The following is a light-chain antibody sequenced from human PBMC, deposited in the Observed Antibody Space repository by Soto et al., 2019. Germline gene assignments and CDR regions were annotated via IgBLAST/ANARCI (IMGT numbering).Light chain of an antibody. CDR1: RSDIGSRES. Sequence: QSVLTQPASVSGSLGQSITIPCTGTRSDIGSRESVSWYQHFPGEAPRLLIYDVNIRTSGVSHRFSGSKSDNSASLTVSGLRSDNKGDYYCASYTTAHTLVFGGGTQLTVL. CDR2: DVN. V-gene: IGLV2-14*03. J-gene: IGLJ7*01. CDR3: ASYTTAHTLV.